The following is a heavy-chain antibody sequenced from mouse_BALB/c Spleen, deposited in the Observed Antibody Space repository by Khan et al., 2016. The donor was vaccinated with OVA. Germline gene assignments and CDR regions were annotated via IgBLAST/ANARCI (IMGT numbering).Heavy chain of an antibody. J-gene: IGHJ4*01. CDR1: GFSLTSYG. CDR2: IWGDGST. Sequence: QVQLKESGPGLVAPSQSLSITCTVSGFSLTSYGVNWVRQPPGKGLEWLGVIWGDGSTTYHSALISRLSISKDNSTSQVFLKMNSLQTDDTSTYYCARLESFNYAMDYWGQGTSVTVSS. CDR3: ARLESFNYAMDY. V-gene: IGHV2-3*01. D-gene: IGHD6-2*01.